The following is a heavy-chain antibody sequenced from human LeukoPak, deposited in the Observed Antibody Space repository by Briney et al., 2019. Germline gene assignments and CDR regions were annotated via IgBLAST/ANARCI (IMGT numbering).Heavy chain of an antibody. CDR2: INPNSGGT. Sequence: ASVKVSCKASGYTFTGYYMHWVRQAPGQGLEWMGWINPNSGGTNYAQKFQGRVTMTRDTSISTAYMELSRLRSDDTAVYYCARGAGYSYSDAFDIWGQGKMVTVSS. CDR3: ARGAGYSYSDAFDI. J-gene: IGHJ3*02. D-gene: IGHD5-18*01. V-gene: IGHV1-2*02. CDR1: GYTFTGYY.